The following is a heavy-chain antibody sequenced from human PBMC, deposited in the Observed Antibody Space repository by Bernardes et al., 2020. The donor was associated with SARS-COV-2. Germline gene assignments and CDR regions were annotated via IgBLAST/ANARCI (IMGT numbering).Heavy chain of an antibody. J-gene: IGHJ5*02. CDR1: GFTFSSYG. D-gene: IGHD6-13*01. V-gene: IGHV3-33*01. CDR2: IWYDGSNK. CDR3: ARDRIAAAGNGFDP. Sequence: GGSLRRSCAASGFTFSSYGMHWVRQAPGKGLEWVAVIWYDGSNKYYADSVKGRFTISRDNSKNTLYLQMNSLRAEDTAVYYCARDRIAAAGNGFDPWGQGTLVTVSS.